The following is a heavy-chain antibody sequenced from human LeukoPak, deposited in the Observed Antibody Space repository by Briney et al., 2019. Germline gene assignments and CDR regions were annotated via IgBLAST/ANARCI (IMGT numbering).Heavy chain of an antibody. CDR2: IYYSGST. J-gene: IGHJ6*02. V-gene: IGHV4-59*01. CDR3: ARGGDRLHPRMHYYYGMDV. CDR1: GGSISSYY. D-gene: IGHD3-16*01. Sequence: PSETLSLTCTVSGGSISSYYWSWIRQPPGKGLEWIGYIYYSGSTNYNPSLKSRVTISVDTSKNQFSLKLSSVTAADTAVYYCARGGDRLHPRMHYYYGMDVWGQGTTVTVSS.